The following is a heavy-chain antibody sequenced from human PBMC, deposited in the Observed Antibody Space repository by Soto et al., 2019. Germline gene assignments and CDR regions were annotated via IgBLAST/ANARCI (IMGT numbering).Heavy chain of an antibody. D-gene: IGHD4-17*01. CDR2: VIPILGVV. V-gene: IGHV1-69*02. Sequence: QVQVVQSGAEVKKPGSSVKVSCKASGGSYSTYTITWVRQAPGQGLEWMGRVIPILGVVNYAQKFQGKVTITAHKTTTTPKMAVSSPRSAGKAVYYCARASGGDYPLLDYWGQGTLVTVSS. CDR1: GGSYSTYT. CDR3: ARASGGDYPLLDY. J-gene: IGHJ4*01.